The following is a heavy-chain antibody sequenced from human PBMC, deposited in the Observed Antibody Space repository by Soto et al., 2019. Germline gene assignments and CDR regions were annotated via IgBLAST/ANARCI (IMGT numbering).Heavy chain of an antibody. J-gene: IGHJ4*02. CDR2: IRSKVNNYAT. CDR1: GFTFSGSA. CDR3: TTGDWGGY. V-gene: IGHV3-73*01. Sequence: GGSLRLSCAASGFTFSGSAMNWVRQASGKGLEWVGRIRSKVNNYATAYAASVKGRFTISRDDSKNTAFLQMNSLKTEDTAIYYCTTGDWGGYWGQGTLVTVSS. D-gene: IGHD2-21*02.